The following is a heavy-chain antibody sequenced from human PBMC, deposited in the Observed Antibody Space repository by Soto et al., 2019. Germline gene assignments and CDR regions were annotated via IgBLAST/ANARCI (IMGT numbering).Heavy chain of an antibody. CDR2: INPSGGGT. CDR1: GYTFLDFY. V-gene: IGHV1-46*01. Sequence: QVQLVQSGTEVKKPGASVKVSCKASGYTFLDFYIHWVRQAPGQGLEWMGFINPSGGGTTYAQQFQRRLTMARDTSTSTVYMELISLRSEDTAIYYCARDTPFSAGYWGQGTLVT. J-gene: IGHJ4*02. CDR3: ARDTPFSAGY. D-gene: IGHD3-3*02.